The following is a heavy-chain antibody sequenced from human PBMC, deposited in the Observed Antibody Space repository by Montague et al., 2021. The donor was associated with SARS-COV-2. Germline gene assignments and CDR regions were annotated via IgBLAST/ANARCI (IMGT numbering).Heavy chain of an antibody. J-gene: IGHJ4*02. Sequence: ETLSLTCTVSDGSISSSSYFWGWIRQPPGKGLEWIGSIYYSGSTYYNPSLKSRVTISVDTSKNQFSLKLSSVTAADTAVYYCARAFIAAVGTTSFDYWGQGTLVTVSS. D-gene: IGHD6-13*01. CDR3: ARAFIAAVGTTSFDY. V-gene: IGHV4-39*01. CDR1: DGSISSSSYF. CDR2: IYYSGST.